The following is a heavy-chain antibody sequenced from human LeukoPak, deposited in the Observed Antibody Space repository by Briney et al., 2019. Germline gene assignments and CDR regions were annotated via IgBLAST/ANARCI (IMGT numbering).Heavy chain of an antibody. Sequence: TLSLTCTVSGGSINSGASYWSWIRQLPGKGPEWIGYIYDSGTTYYNPSIKSRLTISIDTSKNQFSLKLTSVTPADTAVYYCVRAITGYYFDFWGQGTLVTVSS. CDR1: GGSINSGASY. V-gene: IGHV4-31*03. J-gene: IGHJ4*02. CDR2: IYDSGTT. D-gene: IGHD3-16*01. CDR3: VRAITGYYFDF.